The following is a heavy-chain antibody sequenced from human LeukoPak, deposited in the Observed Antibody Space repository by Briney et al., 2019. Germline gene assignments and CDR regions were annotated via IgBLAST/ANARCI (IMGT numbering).Heavy chain of an antibody. V-gene: IGHV4-38-2*01. Sequence: PSETLSLTCAVSGYSISSGYYWGWIRQPPGKGLEWIGSTYHSGSTYYNPSLKSRVTISVDTSKNQFSLKLSSVTAADTAVYYCARLYGDNGYYFDYWGQGTLVTVSS. CDR3: ARLYGDNGYYFDY. CDR2: TYHSGST. D-gene: IGHD4-17*01. J-gene: IGHJ4*02. CDR1: GYSISSGYY.